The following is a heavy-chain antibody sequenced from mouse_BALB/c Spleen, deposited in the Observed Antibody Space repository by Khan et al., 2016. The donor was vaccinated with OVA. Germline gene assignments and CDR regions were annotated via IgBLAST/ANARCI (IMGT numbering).Heavy chain of an antibody. V-gene: IGHV1S137*01. Sequence: QVQLQQSGPELVRPGVSVKISCKGSGYTFTDYAMHWVKQSHAKSLEWIGLISTYSGNTNYNQKFKGKATMTVDKSSSTAYMELARLTSEDSAIYYSARPAYDGYYDYWVQGTTLTVSS. J-gene: IGHJ2*01. CDR2: ISTYSGNT. CDR3: ARPAYDGYYDY. D-gene: IGHD2-3*01. CDR1: GYTFTDYA.